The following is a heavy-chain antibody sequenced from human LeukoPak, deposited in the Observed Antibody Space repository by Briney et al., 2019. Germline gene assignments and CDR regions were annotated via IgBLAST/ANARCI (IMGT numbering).Heavy chain of an antibody. V-gene: IGHV3-23*01. J-gene: IGHJ4*02. Sequence: GGPLRLSCAASGFTFNNYGMSWVRQATGKGLEWVSANGGRGRSTFYADSVRGRFTISRDNSKNTLFLQMNSLRADDTAVYYCARGVAVAGTGGSYWGQGTLVTVSS. CDR1: GFTFNNYG. CDR3: ARGVAVAGTGGSY. D-gene: IGHD6-19*01. CDR2: NGGRGRST.